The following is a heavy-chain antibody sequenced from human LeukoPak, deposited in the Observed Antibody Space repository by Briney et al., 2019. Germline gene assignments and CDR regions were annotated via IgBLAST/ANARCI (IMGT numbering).Heavy chain of an antibody. CDR3: ARDYYDSSASATFDH. Sequence: GGSLRLSCEASGFTFSDYTTNWVRQAPGKGLEWVSSISSDRSYIKYADSVKGRFSISRDNTKNSLFLEMRSLRIEDTAVYFCARDYYDSSASATFDHWGQGNLVTISS. J-gene: IGHJ4*02. CDR2: ISSDRSYI. CDR1: GFTFSDYT. V-gene: IGHV3-21*01. D-gene: IGHD3-22*01.